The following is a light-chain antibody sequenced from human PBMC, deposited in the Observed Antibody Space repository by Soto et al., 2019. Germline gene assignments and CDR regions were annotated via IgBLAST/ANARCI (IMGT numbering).Light chain of an antibody. CDR2: AAT. V-gene: IGKV3-15*01. CDR3: QEYNNWPPVT. CDR1: QSVNSN. J-gene: IGKJ4*01. Sequence: EIVMTQSPATLSVSPGERATLSCRASQSVNSNLAWYQQKPGQAPRLLIYAATTRATDVPARFSGSGSGTEFTLTINSLQSEDFGVYYCQEYNNWPPVTFGGGTKVEIK.